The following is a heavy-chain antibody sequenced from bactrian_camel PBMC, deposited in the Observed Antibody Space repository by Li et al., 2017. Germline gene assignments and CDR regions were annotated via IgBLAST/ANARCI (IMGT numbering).Heavy chain of an antibody. J-gene: IGHJ6*01. CDR2: IDSDGDT. CDR1: GFTDSRYC. Sequence: HVQLVESGGGSAQAGGSLTLSCEVSGFTDSRYCMGWFRQAPGKEREGIAVIDSDGDTAYAESLKDRFTISVNNAKNTLYLQINSLKPEDTAMYYCAAVRYGGSWYPLCRARSADFGYWGQGTQVTVS. CDR3: AAVRYGGSWYPLCRARSADFGY. D-gene: IGHD6*01. V-gene: IGHV3S6*01.